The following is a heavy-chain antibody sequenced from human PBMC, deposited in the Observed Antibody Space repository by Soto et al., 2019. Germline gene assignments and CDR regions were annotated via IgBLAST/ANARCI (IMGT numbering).Heavy chain of an antibody. CDR3: ERDDDNAAKALGY. J-gene: IGHJ4*02. CDR2: IWNDGIRK. Sequence: PGGSLRLSCAASGFTFSKYGMHWVRQAPGKGLEWVALIWNDGIRKVYVDSVKGRFTISRDNSKNTLNLQMNNLRDEDTAVYYCERDDDNAAKALGYRGPGTLVTGSS. D-gene: IGHD2-2*01. CDR1: GFTFSKYG. V-gene: IGHV3-33*01.